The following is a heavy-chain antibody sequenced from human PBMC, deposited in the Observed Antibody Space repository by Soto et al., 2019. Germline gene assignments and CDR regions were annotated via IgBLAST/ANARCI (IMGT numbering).Heavy chain of an antibody. D-gene: IGHD2-21*02. CDR3: AREHIVVVTAILFDY. J-gene: IGHJ4*02. V-gene: IGHV1-46*01. Sequence: GASVKVSCKASGYTFTSYYMHWVRQAPGQGLEWMGIINPSGGSTSYAQKFQGRVTMTRDTSTSTVYMELSSLRSEDTAVYYCAREHIVVVTAILFDYWGQGTLVTVPQ. CDR2: INPSGGST. CDR1: GYTFTSYY.